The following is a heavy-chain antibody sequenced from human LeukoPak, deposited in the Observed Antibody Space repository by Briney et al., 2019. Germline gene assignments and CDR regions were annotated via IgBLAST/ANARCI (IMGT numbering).Heavy chain of an antibody. CDR1: GFTFSSYA. V-gene: IGHV3-30-3*01. Sequence: GGSLRLSCAASGFTFSSYAMHWVRQAPGKGLEWVAVISYDGSNKYYADSVKGRSTISRDNSKNTLYLQMNSLRAEDTAVYYCARDRSGSYFDYWGQGTLVTVSS. CDR3: ARDRSGSYFDY. D-gene: IGHD1-26*01. J-gene: IGHJ4*02. CDR2: ISYDGSNK.